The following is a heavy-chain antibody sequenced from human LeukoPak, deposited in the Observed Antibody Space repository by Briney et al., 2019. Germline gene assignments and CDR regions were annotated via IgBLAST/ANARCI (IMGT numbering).Heavy chain of an antibody. Sequence: PSETLSLTCAVYGGSFSGYYWSWIRQPPGKGLEWIGEINHSGSTNYNPSLKSRVTISVDTSKNQFSLKLSSVTAADTAVYYCASLGAGRPDYWGQGTLVTVSS. D-gene: IGHD6-6*01. CDR3: ASLGAGRPDY. J-gene: IGHJ4*02. V-gene: IGHV4-34*01. CDR2: INHSGST. CDR1: GGSFSGYY.